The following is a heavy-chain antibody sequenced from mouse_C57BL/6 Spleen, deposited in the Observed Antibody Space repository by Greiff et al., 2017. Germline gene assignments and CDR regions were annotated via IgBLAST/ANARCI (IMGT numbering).Heavy chain of an antibody. J-gene: IGHJ2*01. CDR1: GYTFTSYW. D-gene: IGHD1-1*01. CDR3: AKQNYYGSSYFDY. Sequence: QVQLKQSGAELAKPGASVKLSCKASGYTFTSYWMHWVKQRPGQGLEWIGYINPSSGYTKYNQKFKDKATLTADKSSSTAYMQLSSLTYEDSAVYYCAKQNYYGSSYFDYWGQGTTLTVSS. V-gene: IGHV1-7*01. CDR2: INPSSGYT.